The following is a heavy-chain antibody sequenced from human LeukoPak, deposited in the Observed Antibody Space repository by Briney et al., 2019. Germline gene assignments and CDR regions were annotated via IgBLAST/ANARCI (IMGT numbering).Heavy chain of an antibody. CDR3: ARRSGIAVAGAFDY. V-gene: IGHV3-23*01. CDR2: ISSSGAST. D-gene: IGHD6-19*01. J-gene: IGHJ4*02. CDR1: GFTFRSYW. Sequence: GGSLRLSCAASGFTFRSYWMSWVRQAPGKGLEWVSAISSSGASTYYADSVKGRFTISRDNSKNTLYLQMNSLRAEDTAVYYCARRSGIAVAGAFDYWGQGTLVTVSS.